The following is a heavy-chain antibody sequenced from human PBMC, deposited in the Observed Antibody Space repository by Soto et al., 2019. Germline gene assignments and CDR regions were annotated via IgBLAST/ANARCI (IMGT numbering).Heavy chain of an antibody. CDR2: IYYSGST. Sequence: PSETLSLTCTVSGGSISSYYWSWIRQPPGKGLEWIGYIYYSGSTNYNPSLKSRVTISVDTSKNQFSLKLSSVTAAGTAVYYCARTYRAVAVYWFDPWGQGTLVTVSS. D-gene: IGHD6-19*01. CDR1: GGSISSYY. V-gene: IGHV4-59*01. CDR3: ARTYRAVAVYWFDP. J-gene: IGHJ5*02.